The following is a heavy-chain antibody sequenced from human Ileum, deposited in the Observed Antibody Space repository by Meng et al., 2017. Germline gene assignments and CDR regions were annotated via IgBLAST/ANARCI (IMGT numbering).Heavy chain of an antibody. CDR1: SGSISSNTY. Sequence: QVGLRESGPGLVRPSGTLSLPCAVSSGSISSNTYWSWVRQPPGKGLEWIGQISHSGSAYYNPSLKSRVTMSVDKSKSQFSLMLTSVTAADTAIYYCARHGGYSQDFWGQGTLVTVSS. J-gene: IGHJ4*02. D-gene: IGHD4-23*01. CDR3: ARHGGYSQDF. CDR2: ISHSGSA. V-gene: IGHV4-4*02.